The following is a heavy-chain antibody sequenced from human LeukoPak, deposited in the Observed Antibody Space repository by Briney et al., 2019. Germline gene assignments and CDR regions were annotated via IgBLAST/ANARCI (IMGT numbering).Heavy chain of an antibody. Sequence: GGSLRLSCAASGFTFSSYAMHWVRQAPGQGLEWVAVISYDGSNKYYADTVKGRFTIARDTSKNTAYQQMNSLRAEDTAGYYCARDHYDSSALGLFGYWGQGTLVTVSS. CDR1: GFTFSSYA. V-gene: IGHV3-30*01. CDR3: ARDHYDSSALGLFGY. CDR2: ISYDGSNK. J-gene: IGHJ4*02. D-gene: IGHD3-22*01.